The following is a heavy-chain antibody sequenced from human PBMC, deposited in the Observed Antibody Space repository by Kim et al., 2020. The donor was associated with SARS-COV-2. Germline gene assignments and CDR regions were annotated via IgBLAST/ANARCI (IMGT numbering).Heavy chain of an antibody. Sequence: SVKVSCKASGGTFSSYAISWVRQAPGQGLEWMGGIIPIFGTANYAQKFQGRVTITADESTSTAYMELSSLRSEDTAMDYCARAGSYYYDSGYYEDYWGQGTLVTVSS. CDR3: ARAGSYYYDSGYYEDY. V-gene: IGHV1-69*13. J-gene: IGHJ4*02. CDR2: IIPIFGTA. D-gene: IGHD3-22*01. CDR1: GGTFSSYA.